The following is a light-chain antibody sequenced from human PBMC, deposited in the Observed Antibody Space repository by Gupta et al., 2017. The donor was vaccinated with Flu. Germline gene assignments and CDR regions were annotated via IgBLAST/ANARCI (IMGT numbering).Light chain of an antibody. V-gene: IGKV3-11*01. CDR1: QSVSSF. Sequence: SPTTLSLSPGERATRSCRDIQSVSSFLEWYQQKPGQAPRLLIYDASNSANGIPDRFSGSGCGKDFTLTSSSREYEDSAVYYGQQRNNLITFGRGTKVEI. J-gene: IGKJ4*01. CDR3: QQRNNLIT. CDR2: DAS.